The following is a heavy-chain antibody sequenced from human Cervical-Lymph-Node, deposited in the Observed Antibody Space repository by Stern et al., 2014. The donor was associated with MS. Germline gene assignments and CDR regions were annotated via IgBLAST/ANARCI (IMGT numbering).Heavy chain of an antibody. CDR3: ARRGHGYMGIDY. J-gene: IGHJ4*02. V-gene: IGHV5-51*03. CDR1: GYRFTNNW. CDR2: IYPGDSET. Sequence: EVQLLQSGAEVKKPGESLRISCEVSGYRFTNNWIGWVRQMPGKGLEWMGIIYPGDSETRSSPSFQGQVTILVDKSNTTTYLQWSSLKASDTAIYYCARRGHGYMGIDYWGQGTLVTVSS. D-gene: IGHD1-1*01.